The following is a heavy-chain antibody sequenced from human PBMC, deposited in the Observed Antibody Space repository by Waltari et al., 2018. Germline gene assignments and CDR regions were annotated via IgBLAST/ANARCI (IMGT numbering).Heavy chain of an antibody. D-gene: IGHD3-22*01. CDR1: GYTFTSYA. CDR3: ARVGYYYDSSGYYYYFDY. Sequence: QVQLVQSGAEVKKPGASVKVSCKASGYTFTSYAMHWVRQAPGHRLEWMGWINAGNGNTKYSQKFQGRVTITRDTSASTAYMELSSLRSEDTAVYYCARVGYYYDSSGYYYYFDYWGQGTLVTVSS. V-gene: IGHV1-3*01. CDR2: INAGNGNT. J-gene: IGHJ4*02.